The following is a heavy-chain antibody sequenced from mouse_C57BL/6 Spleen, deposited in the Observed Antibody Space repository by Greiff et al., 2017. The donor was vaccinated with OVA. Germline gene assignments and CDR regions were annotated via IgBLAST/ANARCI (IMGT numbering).Heavy chain of an antibody. CDR2: IYPGDGDT. J-gene: IGHJ4*01. Sequence: QVQLQQSGPELVKPGASVKISCKASGYAFSSSWMNWVKQRPGKGLEWIGRIYPGDGDTNYNGKLKGKATLTADKSSSTAYMQLSSLTSEDSAVYCCARILLRSYALDYWGQGTSVTVSS. D-gene: IGHD1-1*01. CDR3: ARILLRSYALDY. CDR1: GYAFSSSW. V-gene: IGHV1-82*01.